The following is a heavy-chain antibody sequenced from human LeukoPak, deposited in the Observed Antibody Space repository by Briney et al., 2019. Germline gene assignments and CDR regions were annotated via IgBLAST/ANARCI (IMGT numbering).Heavy chain of an antibody. J-gene: IGHJ5*02. CDR3: ARGVSGWFDP. CDR2: ISSSSSYI. Sequence: GGSLRLSCAASGFTFSSYSMNWVRQAPGKGPEWVSSISSSSSYIYYADSVKGRFTISRDNAKNSLYLQMNSLRAEDTAVYYCARGVSGWFDPWGQGTLVTVSS. V-gene: IGHV3-21*01. CDR1: GFTFSSYS.